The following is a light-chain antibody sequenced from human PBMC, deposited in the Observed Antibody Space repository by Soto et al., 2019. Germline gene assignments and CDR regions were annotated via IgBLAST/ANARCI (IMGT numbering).Light chain of an antibody. Sequence: DIQMTQSPSSLSASVGDRVTITCRASQSIANYLNWYQQKPGKAPKLLIYTTSSLQSGVPSRFSGSGSGTDFTLTISSLPPEDFATYFCQQSYSFPKTFGQGTKVE. J-gene: IGKJ1*01. CDR3: QQSYSFPKT. V-gene: IGKV1-39*01. CDR2: TTS. CDR1: QSIANY.